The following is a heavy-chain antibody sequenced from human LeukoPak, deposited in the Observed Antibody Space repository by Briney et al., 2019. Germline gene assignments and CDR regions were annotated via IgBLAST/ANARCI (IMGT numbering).Heavy chain of an antibody. CDR3: ARGGQQLSN. D-gene: IGHD6-13*01. CDR2: IYTSGST. CDR1: GGSISSYY. V-gene: IGHV4-4*07. Sequence: HSATLSLTCTVSGGSISSYYWSWIRQPAGKGLEWIGRIYTSGSTNYYPSLKSRVTISITTSKNQFSLKLSSVTAADTAVYYCARGGQQLSNWGQGTLVTVSS. J-gene: IGHJ4*02.